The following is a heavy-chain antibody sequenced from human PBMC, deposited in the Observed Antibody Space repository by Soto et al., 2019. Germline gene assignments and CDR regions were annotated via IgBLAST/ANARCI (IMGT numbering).Heavy chain of an antibody. CDR3: ARGRASGSYYLLDY. J-gene: IGHJ4*02. D-gene: IGHD3-10*01. V-gene: IGHV1-8*01. Sequence: ASVKVSCKASGNTFTSYDINWVRQATGHGLEWMGWINPNSGNIGYAQKFQGRVTMTRDTAIRTDYMEVSRLRSDDTAVYYCARGRASGSYYLLDYWGKGTLVTV. CDR2: INPNSGNI. CDR1: GNTFTSYD.